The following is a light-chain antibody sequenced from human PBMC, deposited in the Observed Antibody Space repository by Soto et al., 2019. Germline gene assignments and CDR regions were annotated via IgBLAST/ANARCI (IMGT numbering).Light chain of an antibody. Sequence: EIVMTHSPATLSVSPWEIATLSCRASQSVSSNLAWYQQKPGQAPRLLIYGASTRATGIPARFSGSGSGTEFTLTVSSLQPEDFAVYYCQHDYNLLTFGGGTKVDIK. CDR3: QHDYNLLT. J-gene: IGKJ4*01. V-gene: IGKV3-15*01. CDR2: GAS. CDR1: QSVSSN.